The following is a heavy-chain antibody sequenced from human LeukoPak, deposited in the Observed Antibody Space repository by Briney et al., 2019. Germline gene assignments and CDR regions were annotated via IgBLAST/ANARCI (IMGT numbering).Heavy chain of an antibody. CDR2: IYSNGST. J-gene: IGHJ4*02. CDR1: GGSISRFY. D-gene: IGHD4-17*01. V-gene: IGHV4-59*01. CDR3: ARSSSGLDYGDYYFDY. Sequence: SETLSLTCSVSGGSISRFYWSWIRQSPGKGLEWIGYIYSNGSTKYNVSLKSRVTMSVDTSKGQFSLKLVSVTTADTAVYYCARSSSGLDYGDYYFDYWGQGTLVTVSS.